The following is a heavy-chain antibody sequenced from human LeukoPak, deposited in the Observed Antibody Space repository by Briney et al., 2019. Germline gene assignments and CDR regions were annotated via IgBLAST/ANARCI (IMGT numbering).Heavy chain of an antibody. J-gene: IGHJ4*02. CDR3: ATVGLERIFDY. V-gene: IGHV1-2*04. D-gene: IGHD1-1*01. Sequence: ASVKVSCKASGYTFTGYYIHWVRQAPGQGLEWMGRIHPNSGGTNYAQKFQAWVTTTRDTSISIAYMELSSLRSEDTAVYYCATVGLERIFDYWGQGTLVTVSS. CDR1: GYTFTGYY. CDR2: IHPNSGGT.